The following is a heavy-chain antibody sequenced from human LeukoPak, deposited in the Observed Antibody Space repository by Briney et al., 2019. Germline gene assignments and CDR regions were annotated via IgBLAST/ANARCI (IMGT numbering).Heavy chain of an antibody. D-gene: IGHD3-3*01. Sequence: PSETLSLTCAVYGGPFSGYYWSWIRQPPGKGLEWIGEINHSGSTNYNPSLKSRVTISVDTSKNQFSLKLSSVTAADTAVYYCARVHLAYDFWSGYRRNYYYYGMDVWGQGTTVTVSS. CDR3: ARVHLAYDFWSGYRRNYYYYGMDV. CDR2: INHSGST. V-gene: IGHV4-34*01. J-gene: IGHJ6*02. CDR1: GGPFSGYY.